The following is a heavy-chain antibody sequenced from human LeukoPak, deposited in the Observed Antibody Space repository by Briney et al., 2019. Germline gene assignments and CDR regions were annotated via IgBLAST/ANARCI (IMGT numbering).Heavy chain of an antibody. Sequence: GGSLRLSCAASGFTFSNYWMHWVRRAPGKGLVWVSHINSDGSRINYADSVKGRFTMSRDNAKNSLYLQMNTLRAEDTAVYYCARGGALAGGHFDSWGQGTLVSVSS. J-gene: IGHJ4*02. CDR1: GFTFSNYW. V-gene: IGHV3-74*01. CDR2: INSDGSRI. D-gene: IGHD4-23*01. CDR3: ARGGALAGGHFDS.